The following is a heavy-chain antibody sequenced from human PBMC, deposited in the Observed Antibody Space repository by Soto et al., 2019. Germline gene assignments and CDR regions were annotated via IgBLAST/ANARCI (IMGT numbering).Heavy chain of an antibody. Sequence: SETLSLTCTVSGGSISSYYWSWIRQPPGKGLEWIGYIDSSGSRNYNPSLKSRVTISVDTSKNQFSLKLRSLTAADTAVYYCARANYYSSGVLDYWSQGTLVTVSS. CDR2: IDSSGSR. J-gene: IGHJ4*02. D-gene: IGHD3-10*01. CDR1: GGSISSYY. CDR3: ARANYYSSGVLDY. V-gene: IGHV4-59*01.